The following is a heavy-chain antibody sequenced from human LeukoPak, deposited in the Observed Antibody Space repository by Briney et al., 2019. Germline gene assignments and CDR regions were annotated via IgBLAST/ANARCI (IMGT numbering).Heavy chain of an antibody. D-gene: IGHD3-22*01. CDR3: ARDYYDSSGYYDYYYGMDV. CDR1: GFTFSSYG. Sequence: GGSLRLSCAASGFTFSSYGMHWVRQAPGKGLEWVAFIRYDGSNKYYADSVKGRFTISRDNAKNSLYLQMNSLRAEDTAVYYCARDYYDSSGYYDYYYGMDVWGQGTTVTVSS. J-gene: IGHJ6*02. CDR2: IRYDGSNK. V-gene: IGHV3-30*02.